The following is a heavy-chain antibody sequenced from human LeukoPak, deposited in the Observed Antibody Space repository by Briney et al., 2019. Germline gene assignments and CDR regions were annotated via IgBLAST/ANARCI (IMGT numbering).Heavy chain of an antibody. V-gene: IGHV4-39*07. CDR1: GGSISSSSYY. Sequence: SETLSLTCTVSGGSISSSSYYWGWIRQPPGKGLEWIGEINHSGSTNYNPSLKSRVTISVDTSKNQFSLKLSSVTAADTAVYYCARVRHPYYYYGMDVWGQGTTVTVSS. CDR2: INHSGST. CDR3: ARVRHPYYYYGMDV. D-gene: IGHD6-25*01. J-gene: IGHJ6*02.